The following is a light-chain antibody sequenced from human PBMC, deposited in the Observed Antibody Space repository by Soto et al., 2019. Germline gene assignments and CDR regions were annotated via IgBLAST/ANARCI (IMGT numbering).Light chain of an antibody. CDR1: QSVSSYS. CDR2: GAS. V-gene: IGKV3-20*01. Sequence: EIVLTQSPGTLSLSPGERATLSCRASQSVSSYSLAWYQKKPGQAPRLLIYGASSRAAGIPDRLSGSGSGTDFTLTISRLEPEDFAVYYCQQYGSSLTWTFGQGTKVDIK. CDR3: QQYGSSLTWT. J-gene: IGKJ1*01.